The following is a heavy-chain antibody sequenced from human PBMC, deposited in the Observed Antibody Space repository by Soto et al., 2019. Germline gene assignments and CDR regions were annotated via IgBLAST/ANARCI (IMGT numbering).Heavy chain of an antibody. D-gene: IGHD2-15*01. CDR3: AGDGGVAATLANYFDY. CDR2: MSRSSRYI. Sequence: GGSLRLSCAASGFTFNSYSMNWVRQAPGKGLEWVSSMSRSSRYIYYADSVEGRFTISRDNARNSVYLQMNSLRAEDTAVYYCAGDGGVAATLANYFDYWGQGTLVTVSS. J-gene: IGHJ4*02. CDR1: GFTFNSYS. V-gene: IGHV3-21*01.